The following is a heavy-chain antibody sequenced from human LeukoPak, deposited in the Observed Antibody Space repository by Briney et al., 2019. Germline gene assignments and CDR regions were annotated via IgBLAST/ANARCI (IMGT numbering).Heavy chain of an antibody. J-gene: IGHJ4*02. CDR3: ARDVSQGSGSYRNQAFDY. D-gene: IGHD3-10*01. CDR1: GYTFTRYY. CDR2: INPSVGSA. V-gene: IGHV1-46*04. Sequence: GASVKVSCKASGYTFTRYYIHWVRQAPGQGLEWMEIINPSVGSANYAQKLQGRVTMTRDTSTSTVYMELSSLRSEDTAVYYCARDVSQGSGSYRNQAFDYWGQGTLVTVSS.